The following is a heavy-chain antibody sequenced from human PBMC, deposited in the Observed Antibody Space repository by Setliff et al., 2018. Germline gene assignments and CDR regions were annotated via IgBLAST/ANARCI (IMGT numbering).Heavy chain of an antibody. V-gene: IGHV1-18*01. Sequence: GASVKVSCKASGYTFTDFGINWVRQAPGQGLEWMGWISPYTGNTYSAQRFQGRVTLTTDTSTSTAYMEVKSLRAKDTATYYCAGTDAYCAGDCSISWGQGTLVTVSS. CDR1: GYTFTDFG. CDR2: ISPYTGNT. J-gene: IGHJ5*02. D-gene: IGHD2-21*02. CDR3: AGTDAYCAGDCSIS.